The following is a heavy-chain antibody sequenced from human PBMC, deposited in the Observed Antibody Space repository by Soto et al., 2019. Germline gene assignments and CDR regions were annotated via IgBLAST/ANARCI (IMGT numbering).Heavy chain of an antibody. J-gene: IGHJ4*02. Sequence: GGSLRLSCAASGFTFDSYSMNWVRQAPGKGLEWVSSISSSSTNKYYADSVKGRFTISRDNAKNSLYLQMNSLRAEDTAVYYCASPPYYFDTSGYSYWGQGTLVTVSS. CDR1: GFTFDSYS. D-gene: IGHD3-22*01. CDR2: ISSSSTNK. V-gene: IGHV3-21*01. CDR3: ASPPYYFDTSGYSY.